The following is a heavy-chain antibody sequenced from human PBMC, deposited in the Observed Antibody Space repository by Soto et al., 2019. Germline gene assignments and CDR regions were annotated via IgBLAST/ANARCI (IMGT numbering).Heavy chain of an antibody. CDR2: INPNSGGT. V-gene: IGHV1-2*04. J-gene: IGHJ6*02. D-gene: IGHD3-9*01. Sequence: ASVKVSCKASGYTFSSNDINWVRQAPGQGLEWMGWINPNSGGTNYAQKFQGWVTMTRDTSISTAYMELSRLRSDDTAVYYCARAGLRYFDWLFIDYYYGMDVWGQGTTVTVSS. CDR3: ARAGLRYFDWLFIDYYYGMDV. CDR1: GYTFSSND.